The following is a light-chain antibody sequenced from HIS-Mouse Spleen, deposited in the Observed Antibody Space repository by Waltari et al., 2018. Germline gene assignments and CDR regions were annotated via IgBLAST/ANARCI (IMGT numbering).Light chain of an antibody. Sequence: QSALTQPASVSGSPGQSITISCTGTSSDVGSYNLVSWYQQHPGKAPKLMIYEGSKRPSGVSNRCSGSKSGKTASLTISGLQAEDAADYYCCSYAGSSTWVFGGGTKLTVL. CDR3: CSYAGSSTWV. J-gene: IGLJ3*02. CDR1: SSDVGSYNL. V-gene: IGLV2-23*01. CDR2: EGS.